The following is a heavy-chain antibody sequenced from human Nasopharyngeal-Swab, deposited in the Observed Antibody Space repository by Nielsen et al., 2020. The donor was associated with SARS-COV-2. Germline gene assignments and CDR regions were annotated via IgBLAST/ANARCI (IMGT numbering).Heavy chain of an antibody. J-gene: IGHJ4*02. V-gene: IGHV3-23*01. CDR1: GFTFSGYA. CDR2: ISGSGGST. CDR3: AKGRYYYGSGSYYFDY. Sequence: GESLKISCAASGFTFSGYAMSWVRQAPGKGLEWVSAISGSGGSTYYADSVKGRFTISRDNSKNTLYLQMNSLRAEDTAVYYCAKGRYYYGSGSYYFDYWGQGTLVTVSS. D-gene: IGHD3-10*01.